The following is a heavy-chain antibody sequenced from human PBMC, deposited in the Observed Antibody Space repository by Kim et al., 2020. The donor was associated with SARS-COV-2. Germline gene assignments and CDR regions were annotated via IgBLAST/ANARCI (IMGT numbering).Heavy chain of an antibody. V-gene: IGHV4-59*09. Sequence: RVTISVDTSKNQFSLKLSSVTAADTAVYYCARGEGYDFWSGYYMRYYFDYWGQGTLVTVSS. CDR3: ARGEGYDFWSGYYMRYYFDY. J-gene: IGHJ4*02. D-gene: IGHD3-3*01.